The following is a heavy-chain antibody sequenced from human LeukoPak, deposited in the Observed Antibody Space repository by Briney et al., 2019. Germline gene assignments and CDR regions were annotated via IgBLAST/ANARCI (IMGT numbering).Heavy chain of an antibody. Sequence: GASVKVSCKASGYTFTSYDINWVRQATGQGLEWMGWMNPNSGNTGYAQKFQGRVTMTRSTSISTAYMELSSLRSEDTAVYYCARGTDWNSPVGMDVWGQGTTVTVSS. J-gene: IGHJ6*02. D-gene: IGHD1-7*01. CDR1: GYTFTSYD. V-gene: IGHV1-8*01. CDR2: MNPNSGNT. CDR3: ARGTDWNSPVGMDV.